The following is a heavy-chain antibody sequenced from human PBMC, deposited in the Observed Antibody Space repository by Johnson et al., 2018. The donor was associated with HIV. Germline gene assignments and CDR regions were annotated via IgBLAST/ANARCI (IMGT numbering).Heavy chain of an antibody. CDR3: ARDGKYGDETNCGDVFDM. Sequence: EVQLVESGGGLVKPGGSLRLSCAASGITFSDYYMSWIRQAPGKGLEWVSGLNWNGASTGYADSVKGRFTISRDNAKNSLYLQMNSLRVEDTALYYCARDGKYGDETNCGDVFDMWGQGTMVTVSS. CDR2: LNWNGAST. J-gene: IGHJ3*02. D-gene: IGHD2-21*01. V-gene: IGHV3-20*04. CDR1: GITFSDYY.